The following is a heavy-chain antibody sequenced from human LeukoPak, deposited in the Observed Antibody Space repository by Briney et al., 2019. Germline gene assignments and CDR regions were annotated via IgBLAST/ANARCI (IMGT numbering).Heavy chain of an antibody. Sequence: GGSLRLSCAASGFTFSNAWMSWVRQAPGKGLEWVGCIKSKTDGGTTDYAAPVKGRFTISRDDSKNTLYLQMNSLKTEDTAVYYCTTYGRNWNDPAGDYWGQGTLVTVSS. J-gene: IGHJ4*02. CDR1: GFTFSNAW. CDR3: TTYGRNWNDPAGDY. CDR2: IKSKTDGGTT. D-gene: IGHD1-1*01. V-gene: IGHV3-15*01.